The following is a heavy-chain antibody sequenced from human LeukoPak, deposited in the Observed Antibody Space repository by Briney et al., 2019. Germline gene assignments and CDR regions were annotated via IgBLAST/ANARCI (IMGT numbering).Heavy chain of an antibody. CDR1: GYTFTSYG. D-gene: IGHD6-19*01. J-gene: IGHJ3*02. CDR3: ARDSSWQWLVLDAFDI. CDR2: ISAYNGNT. V-gene: IGHV1-18*01. Sequence: GASVKVSCKASGYTFTSYGISWVRQAPGQGLEWMGWISAYNGNTNYAQKLQGRVTMTTDTSTSTAYMKLRSLRSDDTAVYYCARDSSWQWLVLDAFDIWGQGTMVTVSS.